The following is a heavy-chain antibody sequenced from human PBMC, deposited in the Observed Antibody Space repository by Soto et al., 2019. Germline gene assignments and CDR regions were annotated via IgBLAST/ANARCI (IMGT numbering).Heavy chain of an antibody. CDR2: IYYSGST. V-gene: IGHV4-39*01. J-gene: IGHJ4*02. CDR1: GGSISSSSYY. Sequence: SETLSLTCTVSGGSISSSSYYWGWIRQPPGKGLEWIGSIYYSGSTYYNPSLKSRVTISVDTSKNQFSLKLSSVTAAGTAVYYCVGAAAGTFDYWGQGTLVTVSS. CDR3: VGAAAGTFDY. D-gene: IGHD6-13*01.